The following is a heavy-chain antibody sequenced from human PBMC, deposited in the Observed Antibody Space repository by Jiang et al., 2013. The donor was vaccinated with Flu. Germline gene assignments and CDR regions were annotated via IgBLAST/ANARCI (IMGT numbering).Heavy chain of an antibody. Sequence: SRVTISVDTSKNQFSLKLSSVTAADTAVYYCARHHVRYSGNYYVRWFDPWGQGTLVTVSS. D-gene: IGHD1-26*01. V-gene: IGHV4-59*08. CDR3: ARHHVRYSGNYYVRWFDP. J-gene: IGHJ5*02.